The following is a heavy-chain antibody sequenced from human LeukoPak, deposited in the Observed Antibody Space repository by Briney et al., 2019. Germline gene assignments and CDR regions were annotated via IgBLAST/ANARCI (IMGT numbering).Heavy chain of an antibody. CDR2: IRYDGNDK. D-gene: IGHD7-27*01. V-gene: IGHV3-30*02. Sequence: AGGSLRLSCAASGFTFSDYGMHWVRQTPGKGLECVAFIRYDGNDKYFADSVKGRFTVSRDNSKNTLYLQMNNLRAEDTAVYYCAKLGIHHHHLDVWGKGTTVTISS. CDR1: GFTFSDYG. CDR3: AKLGIHHHHLDV. J-gene: IGHJ6*04.